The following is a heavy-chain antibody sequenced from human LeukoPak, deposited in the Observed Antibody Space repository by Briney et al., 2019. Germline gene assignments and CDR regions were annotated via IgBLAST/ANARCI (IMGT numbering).Heavy chain of an antibody. V-gene: IGHV4-31*03. Sequence: SETLSLTCTVSGGSISSVGYYWSWIRQHPGKGLEWIGYIYYSGSTYYNPSLKSRVTISVDTSKNQFSLKLSSVTAADTAVYYCARVAGGNSIYYGMDVWGQGTTVTVSS. CDR2: IYYSGST. CDR3: ARVAGGNSIYYGMDV. J-gene: IGHJ6*02. CDR1: GGSISSVGYY. D-gene: IGHD4-23*01.